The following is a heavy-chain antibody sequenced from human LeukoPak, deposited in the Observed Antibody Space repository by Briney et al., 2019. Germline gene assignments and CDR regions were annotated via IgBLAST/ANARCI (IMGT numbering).Heavy chain of an antibody. CDR1: GFTFSSYS. CDR3: AREVTWERGEDY. CDR2: ISSSSSYI. D-gene: IGHD1-26*01. J-gene: IGHJ4*02. Sequence: KTGGSLRLSCAASGFTFSSYSMNWVRQAPGKGLDWVSSISSSSSYIYYADSVKGRFTISRDNAKNSLYLQMNSLRAEDTAVYYCAREVTWERGEDYWGQGTLVTVSS. V-gene: IGHV3-21*01.